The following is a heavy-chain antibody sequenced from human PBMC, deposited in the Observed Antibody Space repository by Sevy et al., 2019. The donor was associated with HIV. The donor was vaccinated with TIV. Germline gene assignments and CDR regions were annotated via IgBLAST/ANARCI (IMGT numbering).Heavy chain of an antibody. J-gene: IGHJ4*02. CDR2: ISSSSSYI. D-gene: IGHD3-3*01. Sequence: GGSLRLSCAASGFTFSSYSMNWVRQAPGKGLEWVSSISSSSSYIYYADSVKGRFTISRDNAKNSLYLQMNSLRAEDTAMYYCARDRDETYYDFWSGPNYFDYWGQGTLVTVSS. CDR1: GFTFSSYS. CDR3: ARDRDETYYDFWSGPNYFDY. V-gene: IGHV3-21*01.